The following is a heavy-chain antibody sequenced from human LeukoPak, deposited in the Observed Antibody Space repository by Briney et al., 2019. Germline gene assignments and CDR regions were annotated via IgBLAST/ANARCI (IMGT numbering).Heavy chain of an antibody. J-gene: IGHJ4*02. D-gene: IGHD6-13*01. CDR1: GFTFSSYG. Sequence: GGSLRLSCAASGFTFSSYGMHWVRQAPGKGLEWVAVISYDGSNKYYADSVKGRFTISRDNSKNTLYLQMNSLRAEDTAVYYCAKGTWAAAGTSFDYWGQGTPVTVSS. CDR2: ISYDGSNK. V-gene: IGHV3-30*18. CDR3: AKGTWAAAGTSFDY.